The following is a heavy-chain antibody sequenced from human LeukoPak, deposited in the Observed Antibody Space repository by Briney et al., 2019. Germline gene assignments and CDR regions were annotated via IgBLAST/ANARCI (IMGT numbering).Heavy chain of an antibody. CDR2: INHSGST. J-gene: IGHJ4*02. CDR1: GGSFSGYY. Sequence: SETLSLTCAVYGGSFSGYYWIWIRQPPGKGLEWIGEINHSGSTNYNPSLKSRVTISVDTSKNQFSLKLSSVTAADTAVYYCARVQGYWGQGTLVTVSS. CDR3: ARVQGY. V-gene: IGHV4-34*01.